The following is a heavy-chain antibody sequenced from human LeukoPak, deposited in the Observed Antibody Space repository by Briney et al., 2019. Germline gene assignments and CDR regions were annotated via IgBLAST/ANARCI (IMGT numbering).Heavy chain of an antibody. CDR2: INHSGST. CDR3: ARVRGGYNDY. J-gene: IGHJ4*02. D-gene: IGHD5-24*01. Sequence: PSETLSLTCTVSGGSISSYYWSWIRQPPGKGLEWIGEINHSGSTNYNPSLKSRVTISVDTSKNQFSLKLSSVTAADTAVYYCARVRGGYNDYWGQGTLVTVSS. V-gene: IGHV4-34*01. CDR1: GGSISSYY.